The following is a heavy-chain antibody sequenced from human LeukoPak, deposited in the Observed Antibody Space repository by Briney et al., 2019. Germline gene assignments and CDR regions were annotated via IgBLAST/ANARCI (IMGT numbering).Heavy chain of an antibody. J-gene: IGHJ3*02. CDR3: ARKTMGGAFDI. CDR2: IIPILGIA. Sequence: SVKVSCKASGGTFSSYAISWVRQAPGRGLEWMGRIIPILGIANYAQKFQGRVTITADKSTSTAYMELSSLRSEDTAVYYCARKTMGGAFDIWGQGTMVTVSS. V-gene: IGHV1-69*04. D-gene: IGHD3-16*01. CDR1: GGTFSSYA.